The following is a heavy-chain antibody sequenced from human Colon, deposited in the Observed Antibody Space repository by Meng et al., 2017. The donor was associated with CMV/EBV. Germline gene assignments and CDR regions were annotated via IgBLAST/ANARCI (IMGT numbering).Heavy chain of an antibody. Sequence: LRLSWAASGFTLTNYGIHWVRQAPGKGLEWLALISHEGSDDFYADSVKGRFTMSRDNSKNTVHLQMNSLRPDDTAVYYCARWTGWFDPWGQGTLVTVSS. CDR2: ISHEGSDD. J-gene: IGHJ5*02. CDR3: ARWTGWFDP. D-gene: IGHD3/OR15-3a*01. CDR1: GFTLTNYG. V-gene: IGHV3-30*03.